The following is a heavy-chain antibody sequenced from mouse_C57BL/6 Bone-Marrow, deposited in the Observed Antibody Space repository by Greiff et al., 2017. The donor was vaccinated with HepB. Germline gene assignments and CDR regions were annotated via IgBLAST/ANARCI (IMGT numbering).Heavy chain of an antibody. CDR3: ARSYYYGYWYFDV. V-gene: IGHV7-3*01. CDR1: GFTFTDYY. CDR2: IRNKANGYTT. Sequence: EVQVVESGGGLVQPGGSLSLSCAASGFTFTDYYMSWVRQPPGKALEWLGFIRNKANGYTTEYSASVKGRFTISRDNSQSILYLQMNALRAEDSATYYCARSYYYGYWYFDVWGTGTTVTVSS. J-gene: IGHJ1*03. D-gene: IGHD1-1*01.